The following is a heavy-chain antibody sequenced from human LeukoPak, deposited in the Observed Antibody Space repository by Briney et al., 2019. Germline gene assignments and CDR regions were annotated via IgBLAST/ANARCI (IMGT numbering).Heavy chain of an antibody. CDR2: ISPYTGDT. V-gene: IGHV1-18*01. CDR1: GYTFTSYG. CDR3: ARDVKYQLLHWFDN. D-gene: IGHD2-2*01. J-gene: IGHJ4*02. Sequence: ASVKVSCKASGYTFTSYGISWVRQAPGQGLEWMGWISPYTGDTNYAQNLQGRVTMTTDTSMSTAYMELRSLRSDDTAVYYCARDVKYQLLHWFDNWGQGTLVTVSS.